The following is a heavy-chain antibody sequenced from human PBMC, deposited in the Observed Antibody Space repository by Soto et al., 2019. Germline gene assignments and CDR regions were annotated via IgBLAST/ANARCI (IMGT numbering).Heavy chain of an antibody. V-gene: IGHV1-69*17. D-gene: IGHD3-10*01. J-gene: IGHJ6*02. CDR2: INPMLRIT. Sequence: QVQLVQSGAEVKKPGSSVKVSCKASGNNFNNYFINWVRQVPGQGLERMGGINPMLRITQYRQQFQGRITVTADRATGTSYMEPSGLESEDTAVYYCAGDAPPRSGIYYGMDVWGQGTTITVSS. CDR1: GNNFNNYF. CDR3: AGDAPPRSGIYYGMDV.